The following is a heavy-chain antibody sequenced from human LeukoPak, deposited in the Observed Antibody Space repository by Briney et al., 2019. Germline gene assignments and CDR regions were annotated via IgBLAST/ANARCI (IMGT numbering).Heavy chain of an antibody. V-gene: IGHV4-59*11. CDR3: ARSTYYSTSSPAFDV. J-gene: IGHJ3*01. CDR1: GCSISSQY. Sequence: PSETLSLTCTVSGCSISSQYWSWIRQPPGKGLEWIGYIYHSGSTNYNPSLKSRVTMSMDMSKNQFSLKLSSVTAADTAVYYCARSTYYSTSSPAFDVWGQGTIVTVSS. D-gene: IGHD6-6*01. CDR2: IYHSGST.